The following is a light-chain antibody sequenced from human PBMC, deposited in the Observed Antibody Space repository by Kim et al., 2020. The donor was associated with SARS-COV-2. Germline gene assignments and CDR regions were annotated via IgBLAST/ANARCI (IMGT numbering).Light chain of an antibody. Sequence: DIQMTQSPSTLSASVGDRVTITCRASQSISSWLAWYQQKPGKAPKLLIYDASSLESGVPSRFSGSGSGTEFTLTISSLQPDDFATYYCQQYNSYSLDTFGRGTKLEI. J-gene: IGKJ2*01. CDR2: DAS. CDR3: QQYNSYSLDT. CDR1: QSISSW. V-gene: IGKV1-5*01.